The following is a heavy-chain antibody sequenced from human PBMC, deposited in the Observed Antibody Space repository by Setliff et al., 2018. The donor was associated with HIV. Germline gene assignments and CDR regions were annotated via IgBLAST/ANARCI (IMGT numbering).Heavy chain of an antibody. D-gene: IGHD3-16*01. CDR2: IVDSGAT. V-gene: IGHV4-34*12. CDR3: ARARSCSGGTCLIYYYYYYGMDV. CDR1: GGSLDIYY. J-gene: IGHJ6*02. Sequence: SETLSLTCDVYGGSLDIYYWTWMRQAPGKGLEWIGEIVDSGATFYNSSLQSRVTISLDTPRKRFSLKLRSVTAADTAVYYCARARSCSGGTCLIYYYYYYGMDVWGQGTTVTVSS.